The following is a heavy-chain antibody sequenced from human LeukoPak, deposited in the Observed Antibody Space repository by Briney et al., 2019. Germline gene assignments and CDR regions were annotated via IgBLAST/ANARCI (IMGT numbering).Heavy chain of an antibody. Sequence: GGSLRLSCTASGFTFSSYWMHWVRQAPGKGLVWVSRINSDGGSTSYADSVKGRFTISRDNAKNTLYLQMNSLRAEDTAVYYCARGRWTGQWLVDYWGQGTLVTVSS. J-gene: IGHJ4*02. CDR1: GFTFSSYW. D-gene: IGHD6-19*01. CDR3: ARGRWTGQWLVDY. V-gene: IGHV3-74*01. CDR2: INSDGGST.